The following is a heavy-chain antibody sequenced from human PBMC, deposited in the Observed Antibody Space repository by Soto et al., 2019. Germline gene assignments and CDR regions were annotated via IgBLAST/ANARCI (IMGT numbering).Heavy chain of an antibody. D-gene: IGHD5-12*01. Sequence: GGALRLSCTAAGFTFGDYAMSWFRQAPGKGLEWVGFIRSKAYGGTTEYAASVKGRFTISRDDSKSIAYLQMNSLKTEDTAVYYCTRHPRGYEYYFDYWGQGTLVTASS. J-gene: IGHJ4*02. CDR3: TRHPRGYEYYFDY. CDR2: IRSKAYGGTT. CDR1: GFTFGDYA. V-gene: IGHV3-49*03.